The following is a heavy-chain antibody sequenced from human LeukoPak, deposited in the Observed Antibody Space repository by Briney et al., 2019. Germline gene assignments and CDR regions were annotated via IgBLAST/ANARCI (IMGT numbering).Heavy chain of an antibody. D-gene: IGHD6-13*01. CDR1: GYTFTSYG. V-gene: IGHV1-18*01. CDR2: ISAYNGNT. J-gene: IGHJ6*03. Sequence: ASVKVSCKASGYTFTSYGITWVRQAPGQGLKWMGWISAYNGNTNYAQKLQGRVTMTTDTSTSTAHMELRSLRSDDTAVYYCARGGGAAADYSYYYMDVWGKGTTVTVSS. CDR3: ARGGGAAADYSYYYMDV.